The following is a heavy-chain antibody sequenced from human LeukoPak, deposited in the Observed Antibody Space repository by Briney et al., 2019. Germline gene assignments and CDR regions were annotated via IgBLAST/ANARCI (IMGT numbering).Heavy chain of an antibody. CDR2: IKSKTDGGTT. CDR3: TTDDYYDSSGYTGYFDY. V-gene: IGHV3-15*01. J-gene: IGHJ4*02. Sequence: GGSLRLSCAASGFTFSNAWMSWVRQAPGKGLEWVGRIKSKTDGGTTDYAAPVKGRFTISRDDPKNTLYLQMNSLKTEDTAVYYCTTDDYYDSSGYTGYFDYWGQGTLVTVSS. D-gene: IGHD3-22*01. CDR1: GFTFSNAW.